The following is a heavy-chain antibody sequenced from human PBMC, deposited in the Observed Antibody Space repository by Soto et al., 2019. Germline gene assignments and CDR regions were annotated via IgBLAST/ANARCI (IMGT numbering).Heavy chain of an antibody. CDR3: ARDYDSSGYPRYYFDY. J-gene: IGHJ4*02. Sequence: HPGGSLRLSCTASGFTFSSYSMNWVRQAPGKGLEWVSYIFSSSNGIYYADSVKGRFTISRDNSKNTLYLQMNSLRAEDTAVYYCARDYDSSGYPRYYFDYWGQGTLVTVSS. V-gene: IGHV3-48*01. CDR2: IFSSSNGI. D-gene: IGHD3-22*01. CDR1: GFTFSSYS.